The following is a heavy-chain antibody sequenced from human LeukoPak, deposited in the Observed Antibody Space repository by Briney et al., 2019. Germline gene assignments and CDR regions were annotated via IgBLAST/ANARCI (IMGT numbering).Heavy chain of an antibody. CDR1: GGSISSYY. V-gene: IGHV4-4*07. J-gene: IGHJ4*02. CDR2: IYTSGST. CDR3: ARRSDSGSDDGEDYFDY. D-gene: IGHD1-26*01. Sequence: SETLSLTCTVSGGSISSYYWSWIRQPAGKGLEWIGRIYTSGSTNYNPSLKSRVTMSVDTSKNQFSLKLTSVTAADTAVYFCARRSDSGSDDGEDYFDYWGQGTLVTVSS.